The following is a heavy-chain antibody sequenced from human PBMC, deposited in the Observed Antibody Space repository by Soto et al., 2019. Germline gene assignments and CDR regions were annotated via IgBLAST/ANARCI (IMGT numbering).Heavy chain of an antibody. V-gene: IGHV1-46*01. J-gene: IGHJ4*01. CDR3: ARDPVYVRDITTPRVLFDY. D-gene: IGHD1-20*01. CDR1: GYIFTNYY. Sequence: GASVKVSCKASGYIFTNYYMHWVRQAPGQGLEWMGIINPSGGFSTYAQKFQGRVTMTRDTSTSTVYMELSSLRSEDTAFYFCARDPVYVRDITTPRVLFDYWGQGTMVTVYS. CDR2: INPSGGFS.